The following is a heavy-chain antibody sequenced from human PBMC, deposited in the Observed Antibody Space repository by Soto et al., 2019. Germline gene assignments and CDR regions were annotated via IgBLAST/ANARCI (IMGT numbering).Heavy chain of an antibody. D-gene: IGHD3-3*01. V-gene: IGHV3-7*01. Sequence: SLRLSCAASGFTFSSYWMSWVRQAPGKGLEWVANIKQDGSEKYYVDSVKGRFTISRDNAKNSLYLQMNSLRAEDTAVYYCARGFEGRITIFGVVIIDAFDIWGQGTMVTVSS. CDR1: GFTFSSYW. CDR3: ARGFEGRITIFGVVIIDAFDI. J-gene: IGHJ3*02. CDR2: IKQDGSEK.